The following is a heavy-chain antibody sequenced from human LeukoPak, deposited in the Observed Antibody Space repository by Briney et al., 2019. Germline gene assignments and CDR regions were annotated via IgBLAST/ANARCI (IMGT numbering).Heavy chain of an antibody. Sequence: SETLSLTCAVYGGSFSGYYWSWIRQPPGKGLEWIGEINHSGSTNYNPSLKSRVTISVDTSKNQFSLKLSSVTAADTAVYYCARVAFPGVPRKGYCSGGSCSYFDYWGQGTLVTVSS. CDR1: GGSFSGYY. CDR3: ARVAFPGVPRKGYCSGGSCSYFDY. CDR2: INHSGST. J-gene: IGHJ4*02. D-gene: IGHD2-15*01. V-gene: IGHV4-34*01.